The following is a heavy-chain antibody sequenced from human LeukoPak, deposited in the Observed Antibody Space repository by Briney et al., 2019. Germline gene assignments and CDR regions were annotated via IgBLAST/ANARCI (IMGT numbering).Heavy chain of an antibody. D-gene: IGHD2-15*01. J-gene: IGHJ4*02. Sequence: ASVKVSCKASGYTFTSYYMHWVRQAPGQGLEWMGIINPNGGSTSYAQKFQGRVTMTRDTSTSTVYMELSSLRSEDTAVYYCARVRGYCSGGSCRGGFDYWGQGTLVTVSS. CDR1: GYTFTSYY. CDR2: INPNGGST. V-gene: IGHV1-46*01. CDR3: ARVRGYCSGGSCRGGFDY.